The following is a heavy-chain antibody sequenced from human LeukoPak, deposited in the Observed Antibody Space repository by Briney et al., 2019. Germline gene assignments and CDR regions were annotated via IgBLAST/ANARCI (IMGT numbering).Heavy chain of an antibody. CDR1: GGSISSGGYY. V-gene: IGHV4-31*03. D-gene: IGHD3-10*01. CDR3: ARGIADYYGSGSYYYFDY. J-gene: IGHJ4*02. CDR2: IYYSGST. Sequence: SETLSLTCTVSGGSISSGGYYWSWIRQHPGKGLEWIGYIYYSGSTYYNPSLKSRVTISVDTCKNQFSLKLSSVTAADTAVYYCARGIADYYGSGSYYYFDYWGQGTLVTVSS.